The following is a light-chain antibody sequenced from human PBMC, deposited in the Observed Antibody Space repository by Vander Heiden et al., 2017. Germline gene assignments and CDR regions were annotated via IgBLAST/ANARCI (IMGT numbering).Light chain of an antibody. V-gene: IGKV2-28*01. J-gene: IGKJ2*01. CDR3: ILALPTVYT. Sequence: DIVMTQSPLSLPVTPGEPASISCRSSQSLLHSNGYNYLDWYLQKPGQSPQLLIYLGSNRASRVPDRSRRTASGTDFTLKIIRVEAEDIRVYYCILALPTVYTFGQGTKMEIK. CDR2: LGS. CDR1: QSLLHSNGYNY.